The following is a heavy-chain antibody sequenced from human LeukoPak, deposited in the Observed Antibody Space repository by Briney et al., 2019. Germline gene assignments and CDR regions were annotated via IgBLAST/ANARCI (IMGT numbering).Heavy chain of an antibody. Sequence: GGSLRLSCAASGFTFNSYAVHWVRQAPGKGLEWVAVISYDGSINFYAASVRGRFTISRDNSKNTLYLQMNSLRAEDTAVYYCARDEGSGGLDYWGQGTLVTVSS. V-gene: IGHV3-30*14. J-gene: IGHJ4*02. CDR2: ISYDGSIN. D-gene: IGHD3-16*01. CDR3: ARDEGSGGLDY. CDR1: GFTFNSYA.